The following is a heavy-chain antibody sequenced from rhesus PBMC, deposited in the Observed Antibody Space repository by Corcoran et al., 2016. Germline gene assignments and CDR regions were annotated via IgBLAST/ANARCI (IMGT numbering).Heavy chain of an antibody. Sequence: EVQLVESGGGLVQPGGSLRLSCAASGFTFSSYGMSWVRQAPGKGLELVSYISIGVGRTYYADSVKGRFTISRDNSKNTLSLQMNSLRAEDTAVYYCAKDSRWTVTTRLDYWGQGVLVTVSS. CDR3: AKDSRWTVTTRLDY. J-gene: IGHJ4*01. CDR2: ISIGVGRT. D-gene: IGHD4-23*01. V-gene: IGHV3S5*01. CDR1: GFTFSSYG.